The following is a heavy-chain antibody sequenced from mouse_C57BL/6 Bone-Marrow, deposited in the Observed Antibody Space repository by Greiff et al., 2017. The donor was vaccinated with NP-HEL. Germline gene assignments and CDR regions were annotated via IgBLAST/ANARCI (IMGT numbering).Heavy chain of an antibody. CDR1: GFTLSSYA. J-gene: IGHJ1*03. Sequence: EVKLMESGEGLVKPGGSLKLSCAASGFTLSSYAMSWVRQTPEKRLEWVAYISSGGDYIYYADTVKGRFTISRDNARNTLYLQMSSLKSEDTAMYYCTRSTTVVPRYFDVWRTGTTVTVSS. V-gene: IGHV5-9-1*02. CDR3: TRSTTVVPRYFDV. CDR2: ISSGGDYI. D-gene: IGHD1-1*01.